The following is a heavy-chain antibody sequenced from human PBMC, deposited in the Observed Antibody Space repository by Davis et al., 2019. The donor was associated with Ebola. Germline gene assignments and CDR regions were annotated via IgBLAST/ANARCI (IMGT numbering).Heavy chain of an antibody. CDR3: ARAPNLSTSGFFYGGGYFDY. CDR2: ISSSSSTI. J-gene: IGHJ4*02. V-gene: IGHV3-48*01. D-gene: IGHD3-22*01. CDR1: VITFSSYA. Sequence: GGSLRLSCTDSVITFSSYAMNWVRQAPGKGLEWVSYISSSSSTIYYADSVKGRFTISRDNAKNSLYLQMNSLRAEDTALYYCARAPNLSTSGFFYGGGYFDYWGQGTLVTVSS.